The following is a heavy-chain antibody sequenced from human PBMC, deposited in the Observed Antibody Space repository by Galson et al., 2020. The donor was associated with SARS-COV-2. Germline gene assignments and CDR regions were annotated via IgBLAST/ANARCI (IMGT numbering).Heavy chain of an antibody. Sequence: ETLSLTCTVSGYSISSGYSWGWIRQPPGKGLEWIGNIYHTGSTDYNPSLKSRVTMSVDTSKNQFSLRLSSVTAADTAVYYCASVPDTFDVWGQGTMVTVSS. J-gene: IGHJ3*01. CDR1: GYSISSGYS. V-gene: IGHV4-38-2*02. CDR2: IYHTGST. CDR3: ASVPDTFDV. D-gene: IGHD3-10*02.